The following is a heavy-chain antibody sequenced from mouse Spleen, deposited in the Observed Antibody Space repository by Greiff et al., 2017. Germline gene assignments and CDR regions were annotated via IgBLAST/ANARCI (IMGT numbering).Heavy chain of an antibody. D-gene: IGHD4-1*01. CDR3: ARRANWDPYYAMDC. J-gene: IGHJ4*01. Sequence: QVQLQQSGAELMKPGASVKISCKATGYTFSSYWIEWVKQRPGHGLEWIGEILPGSGSTNYNEKFKGKATFTADTSSNTAYMQLSSLTSEDSAVYYCARRANWDPYYAMDCWGQGTSVTVSS. V-gene: IGHV1-9*01. CDR2: ILPGSGST. CDR1: GYTFSSYW.